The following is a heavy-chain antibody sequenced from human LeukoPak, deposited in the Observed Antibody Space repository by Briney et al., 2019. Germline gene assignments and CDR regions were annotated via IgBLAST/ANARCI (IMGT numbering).Heavy chain of an antibody. CDR1: GGTFSSYA. CDR2: IIPILGIA. J-gene: IGHJ6*02. CDR3: ARELTTVTNRYYYYYGMDV. V-gene: IGHV1-69*04. Sequence: GSSVKVSCKDSGGTFSSYAISWVRQAPGQGLEWMGRIIPILGIANYAQKFQGRVTITADKSTSTAYMELSSLRSEDTAVYYCARELTTVTNRYYYYYGMDVWGQGTTVTVSS. D-gene: IGHD4-17*01.